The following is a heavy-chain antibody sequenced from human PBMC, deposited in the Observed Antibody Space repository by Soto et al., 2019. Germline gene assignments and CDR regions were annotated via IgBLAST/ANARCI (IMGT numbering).Heavy chain of an antibody. J-gene: IGHJ6*02. CDR2: ISGSGGST. CDR3: AKIRSSSYNYYGMDV. D-gene: IGHD6-13*01. V-gene: IGHV3-23*01. Sequence: PGGSLRLSCAASGFTFSSYAMSWVRQAPGKGLEWVSGISGSGGSTYYADSVKGRFTISRDNSKNTLYLQMNSLRAEDTAVYYCAKIRSSSYNYYGMDVWGQGTTVPVSS. CDR1: GFTFSSYA.